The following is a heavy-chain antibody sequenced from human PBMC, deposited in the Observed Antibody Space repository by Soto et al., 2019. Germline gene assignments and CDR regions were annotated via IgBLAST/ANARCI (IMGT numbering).Heavy chain of an antibody. V-gene: IGHV4-34*01. CDR3: ARSRGYDILTCYIHPDYYYGMDV. Sequence: SETLSLTCAVYGGSFSAYYWSWSRQPPGKGLEWIGEINHSGSTNYNPSLKSRVTISVDTSKNQFSLKLSSVTAADTAVYYCARSRGYDILTCYIHPDYYYGMDVSGQGTTVTVSS. CDR2: INHSGST. J-gene: IGHJ6*02. D-gene: IGHD3-9*01. CDR1: GGSFSAYY.